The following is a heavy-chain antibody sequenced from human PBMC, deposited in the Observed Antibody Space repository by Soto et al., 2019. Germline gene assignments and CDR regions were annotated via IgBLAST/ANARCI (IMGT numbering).Heavy chain of an antibody. J-gene: IGHJ4*02. CDR3: AKENGFQFVNLGASGFDS. V-gene: IGHV3-23*01. D-gene: IGHD6-6*01. CDR1: GFSFSNYA. CDR2: ISRSGSST. Sequence: EVQLLESGGGLVQPGGSLRLSCAASGFSFSNYAMSWVRQAPGKGLEWVSIISRSGSSTYYTDSLKGRFTISRDNSKNTLLLQLNSLIAEDTAVYYCAKENGFQFVNLGASGFDSWGQGSLVSVSS.